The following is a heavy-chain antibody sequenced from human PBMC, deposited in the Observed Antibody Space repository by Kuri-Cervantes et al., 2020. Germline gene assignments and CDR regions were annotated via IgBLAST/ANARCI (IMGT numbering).Heavy chain of an antibody. V-gene: IGHV3-7*04. CDR1: GFTFSNAW. CDR2: IKQDGSEK. Sequence: GESLKISCAAFGFTFSNAWMSWVRQAPGKGLEWVANIKQDGSEKYYVDSVKGRFTISRDNAKNSLYLQMSSLRAEDTAVYYCARARTFSSSWYYYYYGMDVWGQGTTVTVSS. D-gene: IGHD6-13*01. J-gene: IGHJ6*02. CDR3: ARARTFSSSWYYYYYGMDV.